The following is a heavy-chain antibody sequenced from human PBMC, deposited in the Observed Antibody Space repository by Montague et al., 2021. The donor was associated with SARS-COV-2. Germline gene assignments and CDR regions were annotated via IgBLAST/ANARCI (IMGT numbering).Heavy chain of an antibody. V-gene: IGHV4-4*07. J-gene: IGHJ4*02. Sequence: SGSTSYNPSLKSRVTMSVDTSKNQFSLKLSSVTAADTAFYYCVRDQGRSNWNYSDYWGQGNLVTVSS. CDR2: SGST. D-gene: IGHD1-20*01. CDR3: VRDQGRSNWNYSDY.